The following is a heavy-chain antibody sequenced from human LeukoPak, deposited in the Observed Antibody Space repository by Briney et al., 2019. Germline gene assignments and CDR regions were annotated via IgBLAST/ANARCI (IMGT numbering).Heavy chain of an antibody. CDR2: IYYSGST. CDR3: ARGFSSGYIDY. V-gene: IGHV4-39*07. Sequence: SETLSLTCTVSGGSISSSSYYWGWIRQPPGKGLEWIGSIYYSGSTYYNPSLKSRVTISVDTSKNQFSLKLSSVTAADTAVYYCARGFSSGYIDYWGQGTLVTVSS. CDR1: GGSISSSSYY. D-gene: IGHD3-22*01. J-gene: IGHJ4*02.